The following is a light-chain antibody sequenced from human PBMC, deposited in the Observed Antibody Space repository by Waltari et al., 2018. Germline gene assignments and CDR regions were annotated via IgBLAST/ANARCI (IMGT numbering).Light chain of an antibody. J-gene: IGLJ1*01. Sequence: QAVLTQPSSLSASPGASASPTCTLPSGINVATFVLYLYQQKPGSPPQYLLKYKSDSDKQQGSGVPSRFSGSKDASANAGILLISGLQSEDEADYYCMIWHSSGYVFGTGTKITVL. CDR1: SGINVATFV. CDR2: YKSDSDK. V-gene: IGLV5-45*02. CDR3: MIWHSSGYV.